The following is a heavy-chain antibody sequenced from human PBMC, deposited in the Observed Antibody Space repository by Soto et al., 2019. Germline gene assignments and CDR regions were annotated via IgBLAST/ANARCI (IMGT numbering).Heavy chain of an antibody. CDR2: INAGNGNT. D-gene: IGHD6-19*01. Sequence: GASVKVSCKASGYTFTSYAMHWVRQAPGQRLEWMGWINAGNGNTKYSQKFQGRVTITRDTSASTAYMELSSLRSEDTAVYYCAREGDIAVAAHFDYWGQGTLVTVSS. J-gene: IGHJ4*02. CDR3: AREGDIAVAAHFDY. CDR1: GYTFTSYA. V-gene: IGHV1-3*01.